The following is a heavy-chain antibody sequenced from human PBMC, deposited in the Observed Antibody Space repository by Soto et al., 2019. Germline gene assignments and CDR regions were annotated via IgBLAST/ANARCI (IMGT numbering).Heavy chain of an antibody. V-gene: IGHV1-8*01. CDR2: MNPNSGNT. Sequence: QVQLVQSGAEVKKPGASVKVSCKASGYTFTSYDINWVRQATGQGLEWMGWMNPNSGNTGYAQKFQGRVTMTRNTSISTDYMELSSLRSEDTAVYYCARRHRYCSSTSCYEDEIDYWGQGTLVTVSS. D-gene: IGHD2-2*01. CDR1: GYTFTSYD. CDR3: ARRHRYCSSTSCYEDEIDY. J-gene: IGHJ4*02.